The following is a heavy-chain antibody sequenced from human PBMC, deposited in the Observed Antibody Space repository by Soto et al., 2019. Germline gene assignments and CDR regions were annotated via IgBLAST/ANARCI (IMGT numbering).Heavy chain of an antibody. Sequence: QVQLVQSWAEVKKPGSSVKVSCKASGGTFNNYTISWVRQAPGQGLEWMGRIIPILDIGNNAQKFQGRVTITEDKSTRTAYMELSSLRSEDTAVYYCARATPGYSAYDYYFDYCGQGTLVTVSS. CDR2: IIPILDIG. CDR3: ARATPGYSAYDYYFDY. CDR1: GGTFNNYT. D-gene: IGHD5-12*01. J-gene: IGHJ4*02. V-gene: IGHV1-69*02.